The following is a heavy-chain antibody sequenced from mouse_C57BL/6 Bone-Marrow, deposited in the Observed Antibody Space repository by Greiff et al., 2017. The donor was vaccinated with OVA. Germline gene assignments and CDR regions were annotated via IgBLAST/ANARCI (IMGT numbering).Heavy chain of an antibody. CDR3: ARRGRYGSSYYAMDY. CDR2: INPSSGYT. CDR1: GYTFTSYT. J-gene: IGHJ4*01. Sequence: VHLVESGAELARPGASVKMSCKASGYTFTSYTMHWVKQRPGPGLEWIGYINPSSGYTKYNQKFKDKATLTADKSSSTAYMQLSSLTSEDSAVYYCARRGRYGSSYYAMDYWGQGPSVTVSS. V-gene: IGHV1-4*01. D-gene: IGHD1-1*01.